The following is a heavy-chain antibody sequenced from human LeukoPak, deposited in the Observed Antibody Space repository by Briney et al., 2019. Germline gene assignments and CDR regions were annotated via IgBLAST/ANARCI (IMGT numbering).Heavy chain of an antibody. CDR3: AKSIVGVTIVFGY. CDR2: ISGSGDST. J-gene: IGHJ4*02. Sequence: GGSLRLSCAASGFTFSSYAMSWVRQAPGKGLEWVSTISGSGDSTYYADSVKGRFTISRDNSKNTLYLQMNSLRAEDTAVYYCAKSIVGVTIVFGYWGQGTLVTVSS. CDR1: GFTFSSYA. D-gene: IGHD1-26*01. V-gene: IGHV3-23*01.